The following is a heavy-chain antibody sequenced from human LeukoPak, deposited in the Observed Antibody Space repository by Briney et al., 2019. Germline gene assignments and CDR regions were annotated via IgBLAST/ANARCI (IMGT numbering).Heavy chain of an antibody. D-gene: IGHD6-13*01. V-gene: IGHV4-39*01. Sequence: SETLSLTCTVSGGSISSSSYYWGWIRQPPGKGLEWIGSIYYSGSTYYNPSLKSRVTISVDTSKNQFSLKLSSVTAADTAVYYCARGMITAAALFSTWGQGTLVTVSS. CDR2: IYYSGST. J-gene: IGHJ4*02. CDR1: GGSISSSSYY. CDR3: ARGMITAAALFST.